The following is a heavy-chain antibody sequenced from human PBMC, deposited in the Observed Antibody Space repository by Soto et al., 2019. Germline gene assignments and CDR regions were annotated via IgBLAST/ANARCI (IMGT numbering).Heavy chain of an antibody. V-gene: IGHV3-33*01. CDR2: IWYDGSNK. CDR1: GFTFSSYG. J-gene: IGHJ6*02. CDR3: ARESGYYGSGSYYYYGMDV. D-gene: IGHD3-10*01. Sequence: QVQLVESGGGVVQPGRSLRLSCAASGFTFSSYGMHWVRQAPGKGLEWVAVIWYDGSNKYYADSVKGRFTISRDNSKNTLYLQMNSLRAEDTAVYYCARESGYYGSGSYYYYGMDVWGQGTTVTVSS.